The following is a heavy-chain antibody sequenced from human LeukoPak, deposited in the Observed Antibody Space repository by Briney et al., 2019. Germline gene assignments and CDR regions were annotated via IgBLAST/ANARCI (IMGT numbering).Heavy chain of an antibody. CDR3: AKPTAGYYDSSGWYYFDY. CDR1: GFTFSSYG. CDR2: ISYDGSNK. Sequence: GRSLRLSCAASGFTFSSYGMHWVRQAPGKGLEWVAVISYDGSNKYYADSVKGRFTISRDNSKNTLYLQMNSLRAEDTAAYYCAKPTAGYYDSSGWYYFDYWGQGTLVTVSS. V-gene: IGHV3-30*18. D-gene: IGHD3-22*01. J-gene: IGHJ4*02.